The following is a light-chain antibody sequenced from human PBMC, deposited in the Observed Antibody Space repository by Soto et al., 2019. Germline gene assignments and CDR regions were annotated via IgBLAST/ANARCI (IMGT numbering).Light chain of an antibody. CDR3: QHYNSYSGA. CDR2: KAS. J-gene: IGKJ1*01. Sequence: DIQMTQSPSTLSGSVGDRVTITCRASQTISSWLAWYQQKPGKAPKLLIYKASTLKSGVPSRFSGSGSGTEFTLTISSLQSDDFATYYFQHYNSYSGAFGQGTK. CDR1: QTISSW. V-gene: IGKV1-5*03.